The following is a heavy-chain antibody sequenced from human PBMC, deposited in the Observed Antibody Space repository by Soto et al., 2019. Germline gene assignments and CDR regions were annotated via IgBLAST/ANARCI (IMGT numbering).Heavy chain of an antibody. Sequence: GGSLRLSCATSGFPFSDYYMIWIRQAPGKGLEWLSHISPKSTYRNYADSVKGRFTISRDNTKSSLFLQMNSLGVEDTAVYYCARGGGGGLFEHWGQGVLVTSPQ. CDR2: ISPKSTYR. CDR3: ARGGGGGLFEH. J-gene: IGHJ4*02. V-gene: IGHV3-11*06. D-gene: IGHD2-21*01. CDR1: GFPFSDYY.